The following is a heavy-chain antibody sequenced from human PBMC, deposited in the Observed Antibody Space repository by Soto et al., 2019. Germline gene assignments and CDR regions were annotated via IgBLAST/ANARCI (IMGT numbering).Heavy chain of an antibody. CDR2: IYYSGST. D-gene: IGHD6-6*01. J-gene: IGHJ5*02. CDR3: ARLARFSRSSSSPHNWFDP. V-gene: IGHV4-39*01. CDR1: GGSISSGSYY. Sequence: SETLSLTCTVSGGSISSGSYYWGWIRQPPGKGLEWIGSIYYSGSTYYNPSLKSRVTISVDTSKNQFSLKLSSVTAADTAVYYCARLARFSRSSSSPHNWFDPWGQGTLVTVSS.